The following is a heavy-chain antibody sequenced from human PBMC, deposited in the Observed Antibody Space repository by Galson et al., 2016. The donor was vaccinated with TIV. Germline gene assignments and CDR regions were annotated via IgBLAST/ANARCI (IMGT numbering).Heavy chain of an antibody. J-gene: IGHJ3*02. CDR2: ISTSSSYR. V-gene: IGHV3-21*01. CDR1: GFTFSSYG. D-gene: IGHD3-22*01. CDR3: VRDYTAYDSSGDGFDI. Sequence: SLRLSCAASGFTFSSYGMNWVRQAPGKGLAWVSCISTSSSYRYYADSVKGRFTVSRDNAKNSLYLQMNSLTAEDTAVYFCVRDYTAYDSSGDGFDIWGQGTMVTVSS.